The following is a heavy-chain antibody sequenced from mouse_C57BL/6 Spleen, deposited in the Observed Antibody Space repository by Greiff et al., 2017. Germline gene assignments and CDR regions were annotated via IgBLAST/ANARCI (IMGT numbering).Heavy chain of an antibody. CDR3: ARIASNPYYFDY. V-gene: IGHV1-64*01. D-gene: IGHD2-5*01. J-gene: IGHJ2*01. Sequence: QVQLQQPGAELVKPGASVKLSCKASGYTFTSYWMHWVKQRPGQGLEWIGMIHPNSGSTNYNEKFKSKATLTVDKASSTAYMQLSSLTSEDSAVYDCARIASNPYYFDYWGQGTTLTVSS. CDR1: GYTFTSYW. CDR2: IHPNSGST.